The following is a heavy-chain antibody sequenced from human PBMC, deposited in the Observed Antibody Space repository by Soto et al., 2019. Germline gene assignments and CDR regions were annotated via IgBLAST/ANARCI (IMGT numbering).Heavy chain of an antibody. D-gene: IGHD5-12*01. CDR3: ARGGYSGYGRYRTNWFDP. J-gene: IGHJ5*02. CDR1: GYTFTSYD. CDR2: MNPNSGNT. V-gene: IGHV1-8*01. Sequence: ASVKVSCKASGYTFTSYDINWVRQATGQGLEWMGWMNPNSGNTGYAQKFQGRVTMTRNTSISTAYMELSSLRSEDTAVYYCARGGYSGYGRYRTNWFDPWGQGTLVNVSS.